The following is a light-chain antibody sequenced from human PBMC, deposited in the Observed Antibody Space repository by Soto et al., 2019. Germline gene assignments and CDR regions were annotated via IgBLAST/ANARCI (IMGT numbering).Light chain of an antibody. CDR1: TSDVGNYKL. Sequence: QSALTQPASVSGSPGQSITIACTGSTSDVGNYKLVSWYQHHPGKAPKVIIYEGTKRPSGVSSRFSGSKSGNTASLTISGLQADDEADYYCCSYAGNSVFVLGGGTKLTVL. CDR3: CSYAGNSVFV. J-gene: IGLJ3*02. V-gene: IGLV2-23*03. CDR2: EGT.